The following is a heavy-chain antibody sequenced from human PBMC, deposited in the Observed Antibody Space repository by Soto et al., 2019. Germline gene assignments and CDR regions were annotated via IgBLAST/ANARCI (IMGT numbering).Heavy chain of an antibody. D-gene: IGHD3-22*01. J-gene: IGHJ4*02. V-gene: IGHV3-21*01. Sequence: VGSLRLSCAASGFAFTRYSMNWVRQAPGKGLEWVSSISISSSSIYYADSVKGRFTISRENAKNSVYLQMNSLRVEDTAVYYCARDYYYDSTGYSPLDYWGQGTLVTVSS. CDR1: GFAFTRYS. CDR3: ARDYYYDSTGYSPLDY. CDR2: ISISSSSI.